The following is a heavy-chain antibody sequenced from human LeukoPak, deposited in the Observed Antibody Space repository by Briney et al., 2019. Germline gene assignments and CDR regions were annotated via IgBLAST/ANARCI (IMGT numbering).Heavy chain of an antibody. J-gene: IGHJ4*02. Sequence: GGSLRLSCAASGFTFSSYGMHWVRQAPGKGLEWVAVISYDGSNKYYADSVKGRFTISRDNSKNTLYLQMNSLRAEDTAVYYCAKDLNKRKYGDYVDYWGQRTLVTVSS. CDR1: GFTFSSYG. D-gene: IGHD4-17*01. CDR3: AKDLNKRKYGDYVDY. V-gene: IGHV3-30*18. CDR2: ISYDGSNK.